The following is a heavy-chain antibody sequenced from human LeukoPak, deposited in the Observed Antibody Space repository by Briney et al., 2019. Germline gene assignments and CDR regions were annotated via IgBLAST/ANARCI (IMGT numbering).Heavy chain of an antibody. CDR1: GYTFTDYA. CDR3: ARGAVLMVYATPLGY. J-gene: IGHJ4*02. D-gene: IGHD2-8*01. Sequence: ASVKVSCKASGYTFTDYAMNWVRQAPGQGLEWMGWIHPNTGNPTYAQGFTGRFVFSLDTSVGTTYLQISSLKAEDTAVYYCARGAVLMVYATPLGYWGQGTLVTVSS. CDR2: IHPNTGNP. V-gene: IGHV7-4-1*02.